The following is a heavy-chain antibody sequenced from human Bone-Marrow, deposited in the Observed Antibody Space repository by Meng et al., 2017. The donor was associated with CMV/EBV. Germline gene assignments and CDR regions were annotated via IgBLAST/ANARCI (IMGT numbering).Heavy chain of an antibody. V-gene: IGHV3-13*01. Sequence: GGSLKISCAASGFTFSSYDMHWVRQATGKGLEWVSAIGTAGDTYYPGSVKGRFTISRENAKNSLYLQMNSLRAGDTAVYYCARKHNWNDAFDYWGQGTLVTVSS. CDR2: IGTAGDT. CDR3: ARKHNWNDAFDY. D-gene: IGHD1-20*01. J-gene: IGHJ4*02. CDR1: GFTFSSYD.